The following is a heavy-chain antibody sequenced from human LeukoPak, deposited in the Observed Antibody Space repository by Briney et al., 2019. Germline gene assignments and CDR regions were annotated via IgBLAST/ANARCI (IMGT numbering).Heavy chain of an antibody. D-gene: IGHD3-10*01. CDR2: VSGLSTYI. Sequence: PGGSLRLSCAASGFTLSSCTMNWIRQAPGKGLEWLSSVSGLSTYIYYADSVKGRFTISRDNSKNTLYLQMNSLRAEDTAVYYCARDYYGSGSKKGILDYWGQGTLVTVSS. V-gene: IGHV3-21*01. CDR1: GFTLSSCT. J-gene: IGHJ4*02. CDR3: ARDYYGSGSKKGILDY.